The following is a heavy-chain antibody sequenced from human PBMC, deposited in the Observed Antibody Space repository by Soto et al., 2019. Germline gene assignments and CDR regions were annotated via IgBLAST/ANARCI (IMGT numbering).Heavy chain of an antibody. CDR2: ISAYNGNT. CDR3: ARDHSSSWYPFYYYYGMDV. CDR1: GYTFTSYG. J-gene: IGHJ6*02. D-gene: IGHD6-13*01. V-gene: IGHV1-18*04. Sequence: ASVKVSCKASGYTFTSYGISWVRQAPGQGLERMGWISAYNGNTNYAQKLQGRVTMTTDTSTSTAYMELRSLRSDDTAVYYCARDHSSSWYPFYYYYGMDVWGQGTTVTVSS.